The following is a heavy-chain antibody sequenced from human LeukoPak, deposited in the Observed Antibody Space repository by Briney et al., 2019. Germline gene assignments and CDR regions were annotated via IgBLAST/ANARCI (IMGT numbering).Heavy chain of an antibody. D-gene: IGHD6-13*01. CDR1: GFTFSSYA. CDR3: AKRRAAAFDY. V-gene: IGHV3-23*01. J-gene: IGHJ4*02. CDR2: ISGSGGST. Sequence: GGSLRLSCAASGFTFSSYAMSWVRQAPGKGLEWVSAISGSGGSTYYADSMKGRFTISRDNSKNTLYLQMNSLRAEDTAVCYCAKRRAAAFDYWGQGTLVTVSS.